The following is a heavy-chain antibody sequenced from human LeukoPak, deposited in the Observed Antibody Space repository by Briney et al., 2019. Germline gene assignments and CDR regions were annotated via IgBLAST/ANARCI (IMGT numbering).Heavy chain of an antibody. V-gene: IGHV3-23*01. CDR3: AKESGSSWSLYYFYYMDV. J-gene: IGHJ6*03. D-gene: IGHD6-13*01. CDR2: ISGSGGST. CDR1: GFTFSSYA. Sequence: GGSLRLSCAASGFTFSSYAMSWVRQAPGKGLEWVSAISGSGGSTYYVDSVKGRFTISRDNSKNTLYLQMNSLRAEDTAVYYCAKESGSSWSLYYFYYMDVWGKGTTVTISS.